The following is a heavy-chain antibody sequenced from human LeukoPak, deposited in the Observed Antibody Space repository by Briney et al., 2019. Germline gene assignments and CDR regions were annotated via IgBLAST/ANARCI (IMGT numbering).Heavy chain of an antibody. J-gene: IGHJ4*02. CDR1: GFIFSNYA. V-gene: IGHV3-23*01. Sequence: GGSLRLSCAASGFIFSNYAMAWARLTPGKGLEWVSAISGSGGTTYYTDSVKGRFTISRDSSTNTLYLQLSSLRAEDTAIYYRARGGSVFAYFFDYWGQGTLVTVSS. D-gene: IGHD3-10*01. CDR2: ISGSGGTT. CDR3: ARGGSVFAYFFDY.